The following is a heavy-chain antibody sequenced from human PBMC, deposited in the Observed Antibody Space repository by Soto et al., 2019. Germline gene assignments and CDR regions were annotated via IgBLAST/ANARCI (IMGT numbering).Heavy chain of an antibody. CDR3: ARGYDRFDP. CDR1: GGSISTSY. V-gene: IGHV4-59*01. J-gene: IGHJ5*02. CDR2: MYYTENS. D-gene: IGHD3-22*01. Sequence: QVQLQESGPGLVNPSETLSLTCVVSGGSISTSYWSWIRQPPGKGLEWIGFMYYTENSNHNPSLTSRVTMSVDTSKNPFSLKLISVPAADTAVYYCARGYDRFDPWGQGTLVTVSS.